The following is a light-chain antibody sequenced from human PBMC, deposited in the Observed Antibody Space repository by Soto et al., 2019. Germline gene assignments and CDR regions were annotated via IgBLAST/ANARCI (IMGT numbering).Light chain of an antibody. CDR1: SANIGAGYD. J-gene: IGLJ3*02. CDR3: QSYDSSLSGSRV. CDR2: GNS. Sequence: QSVLTQPPSLSVAPGQRGPISCTGSSANIGAGYDVHWYQQLPGTAPKLLIYGNSNRPSGVPDRFSGSKSGTSASLAITGLQAEDEADYYCQSYDSSLSGSRVFGGGTQLTVL. V-gene: IGLV1-40*01.